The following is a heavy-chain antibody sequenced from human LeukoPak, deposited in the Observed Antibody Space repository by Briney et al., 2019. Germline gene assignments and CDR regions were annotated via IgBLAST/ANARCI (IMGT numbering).Heavy chain of an antibody. J-gene: IGHJ3*02. CDR2: IYYSGST. CDR1: GGSISSYY. D-gene: IGHD3-22*01. CDR3: ARVNHFEVVKGAFDI. V-gene: IGHV4-59*01. Sequence: SETLSLTCTVSGGSISSYYWSWIRQPPGKGLEWIGYIYYSGSTNYNPPLKSRVTISVDTSKNQFSLKLSSVTAADTAVYYCARVNHFEVVKGAFDIWGQGTMVTVSS.